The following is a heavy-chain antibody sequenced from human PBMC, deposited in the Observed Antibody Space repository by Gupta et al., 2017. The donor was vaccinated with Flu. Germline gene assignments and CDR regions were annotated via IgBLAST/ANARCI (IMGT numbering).Heavy chain of an antibody. CDR2: INYSART. CDR1: GRAIRSGGYY. Sequence: QVHLQDSRPGLVNPSQTLARTCTLSGRAIRSGGYYWSWIRQQPGKGLEWSGYINYSARTHYNPSLKSRVTISVDTSKNQFSLKLSSVTVGDTAVYHCARVVPAALYCDYWGQGTLVTVSS. V-gene: IGHV4-31*03. D-gene: IGHD2-2*01. J-gene: IGHJ4*02. CDR3: ARVVPAALYCDY.